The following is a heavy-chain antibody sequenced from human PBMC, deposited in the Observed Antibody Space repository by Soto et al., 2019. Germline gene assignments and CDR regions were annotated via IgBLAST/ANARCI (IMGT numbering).Heavy chain of an antibody. J-gene: IGHJ4*02. D-gene: IGHD3-10*01. CDR2: AYYNGQT. CDR3: ATRQFYYGSHY. Sequence: QVQLQESGPGLVKPSETLSLTCAVSGDSVNNGNYLWSWIRQSPGKGLEWIGYAYYNGQTNYNPSLKNRVAVSLDTSNNRVSLRLTSVTAADTAIYYCATRQFYYGSHYWGQGTLITVSS. CDR1: GDSVNNGNYL. V-gene: IGHV4-61*01.